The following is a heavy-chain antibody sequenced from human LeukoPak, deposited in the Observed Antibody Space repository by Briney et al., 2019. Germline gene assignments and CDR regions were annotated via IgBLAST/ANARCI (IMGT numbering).Heavy chain of an antibody. D-gene: IGHD3-22*01. V-gene: IGHV1-69*01. CDR2: IIPIFGTA. CDR1: GGTFSSYA. CDR3: ASSYHSSGPFGILYYYYGMDV. Sequence: SVKVSCTASGGTFSSYAISWVRQAPGQGLEWMGGIIPIFGTANYAQKFQGRVTITADESTSTAYMELSSLRSEDTAVYYCASSYHSSGPFGILYYYYGMDVWGQGTTVTVSS. J-gene: IGHJ6*02.